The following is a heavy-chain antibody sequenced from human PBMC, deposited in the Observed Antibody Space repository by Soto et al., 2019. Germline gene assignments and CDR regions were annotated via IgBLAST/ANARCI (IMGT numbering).Heavy chain of an antibody. V-gene: IGHV3-43*01. CDR1: GFTFDDYT. J-gene: IGHJ6*02. D-gene: IGHD5-12*01. CDR3: AKDTGWLQSLYGMDV. Sequence: GGSLRLSCAASGFTFDDYTMHWVRQAPGKGLEWVSLISWDGGSTYYADSVKGRFTTSRDNSKNSLYLQMNSLRTEDTALYYCAKDTGWLQSLYGMDVWGQGTTVTVSS. CDR2: ISWDGGST.